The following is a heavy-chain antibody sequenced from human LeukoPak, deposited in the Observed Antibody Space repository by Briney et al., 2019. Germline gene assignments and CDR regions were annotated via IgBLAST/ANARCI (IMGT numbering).Heavy chain of an antibody. CDR3: ARDRHDIVVVVAAKYYYYYGMDV. Sequence: GGSLRLSCAASGFTFSSYSMNWVRQAPGKGLEWVPYISSSSSTIYYADSVKGRFTISRDNAKNSLYLQMNSLRDEDTAVYYCARDRHDIVVVVAAKYYYYYGMDVWGQGTTVTVSS. V-gene: IGHV3-48*02. J-gene: IGHJ6*02. D-gene: IGHD2-15*01. CDR1: GFTFSSYS. CDR2: ISSSSSTI.